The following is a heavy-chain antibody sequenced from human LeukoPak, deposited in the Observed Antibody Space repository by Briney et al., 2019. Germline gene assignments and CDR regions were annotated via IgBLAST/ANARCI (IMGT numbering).Heavy chain of an antibody. D-gene: IGHD4-23*01. V-gene: IGHV1-18*01. CDR2: ISAYNGNT. J-gene: IGHJ2*01. CDR1: GYTFTSYG. Sequence: ASVKVSCKASGYTFTSYGISWVRQAPGQGLEWMGWISAYNGNTNYAQKLQGRVTMTTDTSTSTAYMELRSLRSDDTAVYYCARDSTDTTVVTKQNWYFDLWGRGTLVTVSS. CDR3: ARDSTDTTVVTKQNWYFDL.